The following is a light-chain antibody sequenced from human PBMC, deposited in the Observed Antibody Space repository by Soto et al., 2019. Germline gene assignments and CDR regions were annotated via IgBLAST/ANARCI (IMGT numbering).Light chain of an antibody. CDR3: MQSLQPT. Sequence: ELTPTPDLIAVCRGERATLPGPSGQIVLYSSNNKNYLAWYLQKPGQSPQLLIYLGSNRASGVPDRFSGSGSGTDFTLKISRVEAEDVGVYYCMQSLQPTFGGGTKVDIK. CDR1: QIVLYSSNNKNY. CDR2: LGS. V-gene: IGKV2-28*01. J-gene: IGKJ4*01.